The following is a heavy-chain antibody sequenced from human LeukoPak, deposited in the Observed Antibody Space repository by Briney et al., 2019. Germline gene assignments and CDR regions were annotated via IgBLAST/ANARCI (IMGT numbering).Heavy chain of an antibody. CDR1: GGSISSSSYY. D-gene: IGHD5-12*01. V-gene: IGHV4-39*01. J-gene: IGHJ4*02. CDR3: ARTLIVATPYFDY. Sequence: SETLSVTCTVSGGSISSSSYYWGWIRQPPGKGLEWIGSIYYSGSTYYNPSLKSRVTISVDTSKNQFSLKLSSVTAADTAVYYCARTLIVATPYFDYWGQGTLVTVSS. CDR2: IYYSGST.